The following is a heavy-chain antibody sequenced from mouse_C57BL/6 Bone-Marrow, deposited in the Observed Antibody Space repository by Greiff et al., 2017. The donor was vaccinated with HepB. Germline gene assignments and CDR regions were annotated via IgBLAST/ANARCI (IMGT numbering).Heavy chain of an antibody. CDR3: ARRQGRALRAPYYFDY. V-gene: IGHV1-81*01. Sequence: QVQLQQSGAELARPGASVKLSCKASGYTFTSSGISWVKPSTGQGLEWIGEIYPRSGNTYYNEKFKGKATLTADKSSSTAYMELRSLTSEDSAVYFCARRQGRALRAPYYFDYWGQGTTLTVSS. CDR2: IYPRSGNT. CDR1: GYTFTSSG. J-gene: IGHJ2*01. D-gene: IGHD1-1*01.